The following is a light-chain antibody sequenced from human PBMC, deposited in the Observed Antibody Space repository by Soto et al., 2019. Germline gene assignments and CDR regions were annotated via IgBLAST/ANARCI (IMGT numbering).Light chain of an antibody. Sequence: EIVMTQSPATLSVSPGERATLSCRASQSVSSNLAWYQQKPGQAPRLLIYGASTRATGIPARGSGSGSGTEFTLTIGTLQSEDFAVYYCQHYNNWPPLTFGGGTKVEIK. CDR3: QHYNNWPPLT. CDR2: GAS. J-gene: IGKJ4*01. V-gene: IGKV3-15*01. CDR1: QSVSSN.